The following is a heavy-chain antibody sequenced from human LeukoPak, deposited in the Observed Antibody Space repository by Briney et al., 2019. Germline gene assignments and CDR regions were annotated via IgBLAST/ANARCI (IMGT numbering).Heavy chain of an antibody. D-gene: IGHD3-10*01. Sequence: ASVKVSCKASGYTLTGYYMHWVRQAPGQGLEWMGWINPNSGGTNYAQKFQGRVTMTRDTSISTAYMELSRLRSDDTAVDYCAREIPTMVRGVIIRVFDYWGQGTLVTVSS. J-gene: IGHJ4*02. V-gene: IGHV1-2*02. CDR1: GYTLTGYY. CDR2: INPNSGGT. CDR3: AREIPTMVRGVIIRVFDY.